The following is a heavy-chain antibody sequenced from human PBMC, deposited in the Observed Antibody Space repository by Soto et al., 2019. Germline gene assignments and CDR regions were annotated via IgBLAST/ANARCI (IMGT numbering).Heavy chain of an antibody. CDR2: ISGYNGNT. Sequence: QVQLVQSGAEVKKPGASVKVSCKASGYTFTSYGVSWVRQAPGQGLEWMGWISGYNGNTNYAQKLQGRVTMTTDTPTSTADMELRSLRSDATAVYYCARAGKYYYGSGSPYYYGMDVWGQGITVTVSS. CDR1: GYTFTSYG. J-gene: IGHJ6*02. D-gene: IGHD3-10*01. CDR3: ARAGKYYYGSGSPYYYGMDV. V-gene: IGHV1-18*04.